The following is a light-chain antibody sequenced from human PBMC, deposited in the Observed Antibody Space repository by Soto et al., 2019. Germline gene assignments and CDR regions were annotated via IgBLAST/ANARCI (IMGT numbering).Light chain of an antibody. CDR1: SSDVGSYNR. V-gene: IGLV2-18*02. CDR3: SSYTSTNTYV. CDR2: EVN. J-gene: IGLJ1*01. Sequence: QPVLTNPPSVKSVARGGVAISSTGTSSDVGSYNRVAWYQQPPGTAPKLIISEVNNRPSGVPDRFSGSKSGNTASLTISGFHAEDKDDYYCSSYTSTNTYVFGTGTKVTV.